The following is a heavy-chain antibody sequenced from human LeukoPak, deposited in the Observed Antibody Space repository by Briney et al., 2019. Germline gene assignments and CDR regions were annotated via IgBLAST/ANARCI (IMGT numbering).Heavy chain of an antibody. D-gene: IGHD2-15*01. CDR1: GGTFSSYA. V-gene: IGHV1-69*01. J-gene: IGHJ3*02. CDR3: ARGRPQTYCSGGSCYSDAFDI. Sequence: ASVKVSCKASGGTFSSYAISWVRQAPGQGLEWMGGIIPIFGTANYAQKFQGRVTITGDESTSTAYMELSSLRSEDTAVYYCARGRPQTYCSGGSCYSDAFDIWGQGTMVTVSS. CDR2: IIPIFGTA.